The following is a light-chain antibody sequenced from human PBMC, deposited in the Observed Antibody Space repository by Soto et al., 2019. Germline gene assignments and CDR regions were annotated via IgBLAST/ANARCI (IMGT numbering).Light chain of an antibody. J-gene: IGLJ1*01. Sequence: QPVLTQPPSVSGTPGLTVTISCTGSISNIGAGYDVHWYQQLPGTAPKLLIYGNKFRPSWVPDRFSGSKSGTSASLAITGLQTEYEADYYCQSYDNSLSGVVFGTGTKLTVL. CDR3: QSYDNSLSGVV. CDR1: ISNIGAGYD. CDR2: GNK. V-gene: IGLV1-40*01.